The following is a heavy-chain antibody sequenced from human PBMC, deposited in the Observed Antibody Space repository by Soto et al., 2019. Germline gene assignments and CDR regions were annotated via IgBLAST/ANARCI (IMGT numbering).Heavy chain of an antibody. V-gene: IGHV3-23*01. CDR2: ISGSGGST. CDR1: GFTFSSYA. Sequence: PGGSLRLSCAASGFTFSSYAMSWVRQAPGKGLEWDSAISGSGGSTYYADSVKGRFTISRDNSKNTLYLQMNSLRAEDTAVYYFAKESTIFGVVPSGMDVWGQGTTVTVSS. D-gene: IGHD3-3*01. J-gene: IGHJ6*02. CDR3: AKESTIFGVVPSGMDV.